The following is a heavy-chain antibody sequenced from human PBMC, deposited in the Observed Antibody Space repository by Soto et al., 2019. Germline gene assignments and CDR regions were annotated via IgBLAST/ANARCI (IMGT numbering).Heavy chain of an antibody. V-gene: IGHV3-21*01. J-gene: IGHJ6*02. CDR2: ISSRTNYM. CDR3: ARMGSVTTFSWSDYYYGMDV. CDR1: GFTFSSYS. D-gene: IGHD4-17*01. Sequence: EVQLVESGGGLVKPGGSLRLSCAASGFTFSSYSMNWVRQAPGKGLEWVSSISSRTNYMYYADSVKGRFTISRDDAKNSLYRQMNSRRAEDTAVYYCARMGSVTTFSWSDYYYGMDVWGQGTTVTVSS.